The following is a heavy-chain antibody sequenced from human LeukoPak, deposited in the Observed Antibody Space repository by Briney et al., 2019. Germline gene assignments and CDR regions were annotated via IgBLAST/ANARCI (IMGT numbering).Heavy chain of an antibody. CDR1: GFTFSDHY. D-gene: IGHD3-16*02. CDR3: ARDRQPSRYIGMDV. Sequence: GGSLRLSCAASGFTFSDHYMSWIRQAPGKGPEWVAYISGSGSAIYNADSVKGRFTISRDNAKNSLYLQMNSLGAEDTAVYYRARDRQPSRYIGMDVWGQGTTVIVSS. CDR2: ISGSGSAI. J-gene: IGHJ6*02. V-gene: IGHV3-11*01.